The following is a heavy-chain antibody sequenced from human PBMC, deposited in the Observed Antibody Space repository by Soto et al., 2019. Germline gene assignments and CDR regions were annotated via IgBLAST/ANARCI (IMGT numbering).Heavy chain of an antibody. CDR3: ARYHGSGSYKNIIYYYYGMDV. CDR1: GYTFTGYY. CDR2: INPNSGGT. Sequence: ASVKVSCKASGYTFTGYYMHWVRQAPGQGLEWMGWINPNSGGTNYAQKFQGWVTMTRDTSISTAYMELSRLRSDDTAVYYCARYHGSGSYKNIIYYYYGMDVWGQGTTVTVSS. J-gene: IGHJ6*02. D-gene: IGHD3-10*01. V-gene: IGHV1-2*04.